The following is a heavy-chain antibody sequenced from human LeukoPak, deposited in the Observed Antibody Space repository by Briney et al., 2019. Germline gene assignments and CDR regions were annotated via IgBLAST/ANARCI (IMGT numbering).Heavy chain of an antibody. Sequence: GGSLRLSCAASGFTFSNDWMNWVRQAPGKGLEWVGRIKSKTDGGTTDYAAPVKGRFTISRDDSKNTLYLQMNSLKTEDTAVYYCTTKIGGVIVELFDYWGQGTLVTVSS. V-gene: IGHV3-15*07. CDR3: TTKIGGVIVELFDY. D-gene: IGHD3-16*02. J-gene: IGHJ4*02. CDR1: GFTFSNDW. CDR2: IKSKTDGGTT.